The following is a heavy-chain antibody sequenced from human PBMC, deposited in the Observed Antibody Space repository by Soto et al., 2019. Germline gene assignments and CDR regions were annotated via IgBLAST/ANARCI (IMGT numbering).Heavy chain of an antibody. CDR2: IWYDGSKE. Sequence: QVHLVESGGGVVQPGRSLRLSCAASGLTFTNAAMHWVRQAPGKGLEWVAAIWYDGSKEYYADSVKGRFTVSRDNSKKTLYLKMNSLRAEDTAVYYCSSQERGPVGHDYWGVGTLVTVSS. CDR1: GLTFTNAA. J-gene: IGHJ4*02. D-gene: IGHD1-1*01. CDR3: SSQERGPVGHDY. V-gene: IGHV3-33*01.